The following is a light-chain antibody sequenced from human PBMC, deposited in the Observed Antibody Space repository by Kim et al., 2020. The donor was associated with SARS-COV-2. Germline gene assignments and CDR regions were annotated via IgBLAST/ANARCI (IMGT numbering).Light chain of an antibody. Sequence: LSPGEGATLSRRASQSIISTYLAWFQQKPGQAPRLLMYGASYRATDTPDRFSGSASGTVFTLTISRLEPEDSAVYYCHYYGTSFLTFGGGTKVDIK. CDR1: QSIISTY. CDR3: HYYGTSFLT. J-gene: IGKJ4*01. V-gene: IGKV3-20*01. CDR2: GAS.